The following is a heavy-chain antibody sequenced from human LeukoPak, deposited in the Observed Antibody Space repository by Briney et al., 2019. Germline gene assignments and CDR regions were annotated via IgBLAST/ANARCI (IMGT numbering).Heavy chain of an antibody. Sequence: PGGSLRLSCAASGFTFSRYWMYWVRQAPGKGLEWVAVISHDGSSKYYADSVKGRFTISRDNSKNTLFLQMDSVTTEDTAVYFCARVDWEGSGTYYFDSWGQGTLVTVSS. J-gene: IGHJ4*02. D-gene: IGHD1-26*01. CDR1: GFTFSRYW. CDR3: ARVDWEGSGTYYFDS. V-gene: IGHV3-30-3*01. CDR2: ISHDGSSK.